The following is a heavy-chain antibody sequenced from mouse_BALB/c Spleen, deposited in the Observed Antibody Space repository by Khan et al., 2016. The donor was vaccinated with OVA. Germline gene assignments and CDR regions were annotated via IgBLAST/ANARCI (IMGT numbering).Heavy chain of an antibody. CDR2: INPTSGYT. CDR1: GYTFSSYW. Sequence: QVQLKQSGAEQAKPGASVKMSCKTSGYTFSSYWMHWVKQRPGQGLEWIGYINPTSGYTEYNEKFKDKATLSADKSSSTAYMQLTSLTSEDSAVYYCARDRIDYWGQGTTVTVSA. CDR3: ARDRIDY. J-gene: IGHJ2*01. V-gene: IGHV1-7*01.